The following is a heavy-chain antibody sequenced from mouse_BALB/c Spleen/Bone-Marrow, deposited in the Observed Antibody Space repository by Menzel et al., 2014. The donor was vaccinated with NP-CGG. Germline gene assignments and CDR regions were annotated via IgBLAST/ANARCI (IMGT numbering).Heavy chain of an antibody. Sequence: EVQVVESGGGLVQPGGSRKLSCAASGFTFSSFGMHWVRQAPEKGLEWVAYISSGGSTIYYADTVKGRFTISRDNPKNTLFLQMTSLRSEDTAMYYCARGGNYAWFAYWGQGTLVTVSA. J-gene: IGHJ3*01. CDR3: ARGGNYAWFAY. CDR2: ISSGGSTI. V-gene: IGHV5-17*02. CDR1: GFTFSSFG. D-gene: IGHD2-1*01.